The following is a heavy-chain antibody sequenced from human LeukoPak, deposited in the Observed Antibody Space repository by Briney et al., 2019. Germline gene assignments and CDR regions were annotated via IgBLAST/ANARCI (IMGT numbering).Heavy chain of an antibody. CDR2: ISSSSSYI. J-gene: IGHJ3*02. CDR3: ARASVLYYYDSIGAFDI. D-gene: IGHD3-22*01. V-gene: IGHV3-21*01. CDR1: GFTFSSYS. Sequence: GGSLRLSCAASGFTFSSYSMNWVRQAPGKGLEWVSSISSSSSYIYYADSVKGRFTISRDNAKNSLYLQMNSLRAEDTAVYYCARASVLYYYDSIGAFDIWGQGTMVTVSS.